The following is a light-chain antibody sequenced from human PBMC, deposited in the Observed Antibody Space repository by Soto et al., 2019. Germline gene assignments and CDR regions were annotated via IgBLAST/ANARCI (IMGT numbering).Light chain of an antibody. CDR2: GAS. Sequence: EIVLTQSPGTLSLSPGERATHSCRASQSVSSGYLAWYQQKPGQAPRLLIYGASSRATGNPDRFSGSGSGTDFTLTISRLEPEDFAVYYCQQYGSSPNTFGQGTKLEIK. CDR1: QSVSSGY. CDR3: QQYGSSPNT. J-gene: IGKJ2*01. V-gene: IGKV3-20*01.